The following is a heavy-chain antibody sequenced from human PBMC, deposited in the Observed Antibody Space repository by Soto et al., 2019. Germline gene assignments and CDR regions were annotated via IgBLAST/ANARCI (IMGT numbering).Heavy chain of an antibody. D-gene: IGHD5-18*01. J-gene: IGHJ4*02. CDR3: ARGGTGYSYGYCFDY. CDR2: IYYSGRT. V-gene: IGHV4-31*03. Sequence: QVQLQESGPGLVKPSQTLSLTCTVSGGSISSGGYYWSWIRQHPGKGLEWIGYIYYSGRTYYNPSLKSRVTISVDTSKNQFSLKLSSVTAADTAVYYCARGGTGYSYGYCFDYWGQGTLVTVSS. CDR1: GGSISSGGYY.